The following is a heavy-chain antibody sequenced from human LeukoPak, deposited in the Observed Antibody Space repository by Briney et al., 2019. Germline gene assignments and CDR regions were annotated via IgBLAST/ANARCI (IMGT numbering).Heavy chain of an antibody. CDR1: GFTFSNYG. V-gene: IGHV3-23*01. CDR3: AKDFVYGSRFPRPLDY. Sequence: GGTLRLSCAASGFTFSNYGMTWVRQAPGRGLEWVSGISNGGTNTYYTDSVKGRFTISRDNSRNTLYLQMNSLRADDTARYYCAKDFVYGSRFPRPLDYWGQGTLVTVSS. CDR2: ISNGGTNT. D-gene: IGHD3-3*01. J-gene: IGHJ4*02.